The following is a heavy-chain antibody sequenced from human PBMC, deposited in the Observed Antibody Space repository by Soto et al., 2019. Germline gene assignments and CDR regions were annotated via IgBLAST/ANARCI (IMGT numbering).Heavy chain of an antibody. V-gene: IGHV4-39*01. CDR1: GGSISSSSYY. Sequence: QLQLQESGPGLVKPSETLSLTCTVSGGSISSSSYYWGWIRQPPGKGLEWIGSIYYSGSTYYNPSLKSGVTISVDASKNQFTLKLNSGIAADTAVYYCARHEGYSSGPVPADYWGQGTLVTVSS. J-gene: IGHJ4*02. D-gene: IGHD6-25*01. CDR3: ARHEGYSSGPVPADY. CDR2: IYYSGST.